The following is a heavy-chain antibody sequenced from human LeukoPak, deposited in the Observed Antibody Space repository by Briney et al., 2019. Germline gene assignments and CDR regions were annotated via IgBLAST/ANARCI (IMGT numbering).Heavy chain of an antibody. J-gene: IGHJ4*02. CDR3: ARVADSRDWYYFDY. D-gene: IGHD6-19*01. CDR2: INNNGDNT. Sequence: GGSLRLSCAASGFTFSNYVVHWVRQAPGKGLEYVSAINNNGDNTYYTDSVKGRFTISRDNSKSTLYLQMGSLRAEDMAVYYCARVADSRDWYYFDYWGQGTLVTVST. V-gene: IGHV3-64*02. CDR1: GFTFSNYV.